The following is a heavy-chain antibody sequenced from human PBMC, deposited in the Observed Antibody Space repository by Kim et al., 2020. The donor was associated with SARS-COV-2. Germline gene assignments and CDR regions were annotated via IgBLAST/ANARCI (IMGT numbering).Heavy chain of an antibody. CDR2: IWYDGSNK. D-gene: IGHD4-17*01. CDR1: GFTFSSYG. CDR3: AKSTVTTHDAFDI. Sequence: GGSLRLSCAASGFTFSSYGMHWVRQAPGKGLEWVAVIWYDGSNKYYADSVKGRFTISRDNSKNTLYLQMNSLRAEDTAVYYCAKSTVTTHDAFDIWGQGTMVPVSS. V-gene: IGHV3-33*06. J-gene: IGHJ3*02.